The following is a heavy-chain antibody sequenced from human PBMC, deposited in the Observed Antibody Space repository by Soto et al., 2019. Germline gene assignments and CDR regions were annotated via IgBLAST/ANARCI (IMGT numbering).Heavy chain of an antibody. CDR2: IYSGGST. D-gene: IGHD2-15*01. CDR3: ARDLRDQGSPRFDP. CDR1: GFTVSSNY. V-gene: IGHV3-66*01. J-gene: IGHJ5*02. Sequence: EVQLVESGGGLVQPGGSLRLSCAASGFTVSSNYMSWVRQAPGKVLEWVSVIYSGGSTYYADSVKGRFTISRDNSKNTLYLQMNSLRAEDTAVYYCARDLRDQGSPRFDPWGQGTLVTVSS.